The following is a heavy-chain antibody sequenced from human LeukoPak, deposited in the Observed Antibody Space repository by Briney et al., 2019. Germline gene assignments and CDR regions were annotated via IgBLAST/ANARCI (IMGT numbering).Heavy chain of an antibody. D-gene: IGHD6-13*01. CDR2: ISWNSGSI. CDR1: GFAFHDYA. V-gene: IGHV3-9*01. J-gene: IGHJ4*02. Sequence: GGSLRLSCAASGFAFHDYAMHWVRQAPGKGLEWVSGISWNSGSIAYADSVKGRFTISRDNAKNSLYLQMNSLRAEDTAVYYCAREGRSSSWNVGDYWGQGTLVTVSS. CDR3: AREGRSSSWNVGDY.